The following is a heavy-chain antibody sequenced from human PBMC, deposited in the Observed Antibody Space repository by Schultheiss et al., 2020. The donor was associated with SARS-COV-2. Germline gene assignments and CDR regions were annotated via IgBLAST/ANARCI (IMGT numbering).Heavy chain of an antibody. V-gene: IGHV4-59*11. CDR2: IYYSGST. Sequence: SETLSLTCTVSGGSISTHFWSWIRQPPGKGLEWIGYIYYSGSTNYNPSLKSRVTISVDTSKNQFSLKLSSVTAADTAVYYCARGSGPLDYWGQGTLVTVSS. CDR1: GGSISTHF. J-gene: IGHJ4*02. CDR3: ARGSGPLDY.